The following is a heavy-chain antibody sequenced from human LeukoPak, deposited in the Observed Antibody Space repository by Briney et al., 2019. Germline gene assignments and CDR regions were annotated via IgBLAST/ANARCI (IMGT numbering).Heavy chain of an antibody. J-gene: IGHJ4*02. CDR1: GFTFNSYG. Sequence: GGSLRLSCAASGFTFNSYGMHWVRQAQGKGLEWVAVIWYDGSNKYYAGSVKGRFTISRDNSKNTLYLQMNSLRAEDTAVYYCAKDRRLATNPGYYFDYWGQGTLVTVSS. V-gene: IGHV3-33*06. D-gene: IGHD5-24*01. CDR3: AKDRRLATNPGYYFDY. CDR2: IWYDGSNK.